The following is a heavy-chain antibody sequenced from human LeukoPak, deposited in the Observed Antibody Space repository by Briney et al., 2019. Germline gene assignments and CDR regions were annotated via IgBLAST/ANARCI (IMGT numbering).Heavy chain of an antibody. CDR2: ISYDGSNK. Sequence: PGRSLRLSCAASGFTFSSYAMHWVRQAPGKGLEWVAVISYDGSNKYYADSVKGRFTISRDNSKNTLYLQMNSLRAEDTAVYYCARELYYDFWSGYYTPQTDYYYYGMDVWGQGTTVTVSS. V-gene: IGHV3-30-3*01. CDR1: GFTFSSYA. CDR3: ARELYYDFWSGYYTPQTDYYYYGMDV. J-gene: IGHJ6*02. D-gene: IGHD3-3*01.